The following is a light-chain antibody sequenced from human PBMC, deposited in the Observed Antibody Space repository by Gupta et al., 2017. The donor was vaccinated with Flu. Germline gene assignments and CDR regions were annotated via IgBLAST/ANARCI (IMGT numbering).Light chain of an antibody. CDR2: AAS. Sequence: DIQLTQSPSFLSASVGDRVTITCRASQGISSYLAWYQQKPGKAPKLLIYAASTAQSGVPSRFSGSGSGTEFTLTISILHPEDFATYYCQQLNSYPITFGRGTKVEIK. CDR1: QGISSY. J-gene: IGKJ4*01. CDR3: QQLNSYPIT. V-gene: IGKV1-9*01.